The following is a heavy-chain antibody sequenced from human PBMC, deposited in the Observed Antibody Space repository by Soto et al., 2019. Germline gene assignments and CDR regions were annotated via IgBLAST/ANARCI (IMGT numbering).Heavy chain of an antibody. CDR3: ARDRRGRADGFIYYYGMEV. J-gene: IGHJ6*02. Sequence: QVQLQESGPGLMKPSGTLSLICSVSGESVGRGTNYWSWVRQAPGRGLEWIGYIFDAATAIYNPSFESRVSISLDAAKNQVSLKLTSATAVDTAIYYCARDRRGRADGFIYYYGMEVWGQGTSVTVSS. CDR2: IFDAATA. V-gene: IGHV4-61*01. D-gene: IGHD6-13*01. CDR1: GESVGRGTNY.